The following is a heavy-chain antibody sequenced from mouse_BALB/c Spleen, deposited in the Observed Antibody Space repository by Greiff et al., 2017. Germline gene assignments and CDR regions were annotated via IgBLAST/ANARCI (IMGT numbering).Heavy chain of an antibody. CDR3: AREHGNGYAMDY. CDR1: GYAFSSSW. CDR2: IYPGDGDT. Sequence: QVQLQQSGPELVKPGASVKISCKASGYAFSSSWMNWVKQRPGQGLEWIGRIYPGDGDTNYNGKFKGKATLTADKSSSTAYMQLSSLTSVDSAVYFCAREHGNGYAMDYWGQGTSVTVSS. D-gene: IGHD2-1*01. J-gene: IGHJ4*01. V-gene: IGHV1-82*01.